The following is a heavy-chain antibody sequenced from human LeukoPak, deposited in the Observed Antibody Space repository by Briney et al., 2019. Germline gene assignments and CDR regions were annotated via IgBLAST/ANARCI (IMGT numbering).Heavy chain of an antibody. D-gene: IGHD6-13*01. CDR2: MNPNGGNT. V-gene: IGHV1-8*03. Sequence: GASVKVSRKASGHTFTSYDINWVRQATAQGLEWMGWMNPNGGNTGYAQKFQGRVTITRNISISTAYMELSSLRSEDTAVYYCARAGEQQPAQDAFDIWGQGTMLTVSS. CDR3: ARAGEQQPAQDAFDI. J-gene: IGHJ3*02. CDR1: GHTFTSYD.